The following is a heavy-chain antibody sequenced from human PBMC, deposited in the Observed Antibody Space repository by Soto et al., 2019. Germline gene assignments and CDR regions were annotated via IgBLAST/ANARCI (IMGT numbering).Heavy chain of an antibody. CDR1: GGTFRSCA. V-gene: IGHV1-69*06. Sequence: GASVNVSCKASGGTFRSCAISWGRQAPGQGLEWMRGIIPIFGTANYAQKFQGRVTITADKSTSTAYMELSSLRSEDTAVYYCAGSSTPGYYYGMDVWGQGTTVTVSS. D-gene: IGHD3-10*01. J-gene: IGHJ6*02. CDR2: IIPIFGTA. CDR3: AGSSTPGYYYGMDV.